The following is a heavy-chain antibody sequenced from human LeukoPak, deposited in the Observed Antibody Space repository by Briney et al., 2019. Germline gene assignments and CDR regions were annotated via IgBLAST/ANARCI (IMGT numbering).Heavy chain of an antibody. CDR2: ISGSGGST. Sequence: GGSLRLSCAASGFTFSGYAMSWVRQAPGKGLEWVSAISGSGGSTYYADSVKGRFTISRDNSKNTLYLQMNSLRAEDTAVYYCAKGPKSLWFGELLPYYYGMDVWGQGTTVTVSS. CDR1: GFTFSGYA. CDR3: AKGPKSLWFGELLPYYYGMDV. J-gene: IGHJ6*02. V-gene: IGHV3-23*01. D-gene: IGHD3-10*01.